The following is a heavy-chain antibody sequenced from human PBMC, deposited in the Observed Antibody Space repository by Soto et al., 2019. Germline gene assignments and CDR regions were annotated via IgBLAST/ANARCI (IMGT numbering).Heavy chain of an antibody. J-gene: IGHJ6*02. D-gene: IGHD6-6*01. CDR2: ISGSGGST. Sequence: GXSLRLSCAASGFTFSIYAISWVLQAPGKGLEWVSAISGSGGSTYYADSVKGRFTISRDNSKNTLYLQMNSLRAEDTAVYYCATQLLTYYGMDVWGQGTTVTVSS. CDR1: GFTFSIYA. CDR3: ATQLLTYYGMDV. V-gene: IGHV3-23*01.